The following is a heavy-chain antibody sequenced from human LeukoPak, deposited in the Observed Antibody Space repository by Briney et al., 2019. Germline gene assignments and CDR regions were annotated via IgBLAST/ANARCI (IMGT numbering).Heavy chain of an antibody. Sequence: PGGSLRLSCAASGFTFNTYSMNWVRQAPGKGLEWVSSISNRGGSTYYADSVKGRFTISRDNSKNTLYLQMNSLRAEDTAVYYCAKEGFDSWGQGTLVTVSS. CDR1: GFTFNTYS. CDR2: ISNRGGST. V-gene: IGHV3-23*01. CDR3: AKEGFDS. J-gene: IGHJ4*02.